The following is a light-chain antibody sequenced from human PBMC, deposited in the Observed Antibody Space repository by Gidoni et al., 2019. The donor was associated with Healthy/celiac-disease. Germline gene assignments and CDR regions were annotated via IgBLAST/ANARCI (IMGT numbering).Light chain of an antibody. CDR2: EVS. Sequence: SALTQPASVSGSPGQSITISCTGTSSDVGSYNLFSWYQQHPGKAHKLMIYEVSQRPSGVSNRFSGSKSGNTASLTISGLQAEDEADYYCCSYAGSSTFGVFGGGTKLTVL. J-gene: IGLJ3*02. V-gene: IGLV2-23*02. CDR3: CSYAGSSTFGV. CDR1: SSDVGSYNL.